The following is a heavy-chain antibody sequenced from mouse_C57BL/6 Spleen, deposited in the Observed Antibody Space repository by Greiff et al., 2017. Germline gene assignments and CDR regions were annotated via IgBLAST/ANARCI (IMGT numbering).Heavy chain of an antibody. J-gene: IGHJ2*01. D-gene: IGHD1-1*01. CDR2: IVPETGGT. Sequence: VQLQQSGAELVRPGASVTLSCKASGYTFTDYEMHWVKQTPVHGLEWIGAIVPETGGTAYNQKFKGKAILTADKSSSTAYMELRSLTSEDSAGYYCTRAEFYYGSSYEVRGYWGQGTTLTVSS. V-gene: IGHV1-15*01. CDR3: TRAEFYYGSSYEVRGY. CDR1: GYTFTDYE.